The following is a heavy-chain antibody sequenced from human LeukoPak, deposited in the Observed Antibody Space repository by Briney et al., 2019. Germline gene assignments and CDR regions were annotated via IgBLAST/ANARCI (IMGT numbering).Heavy chain of an antibody. D-gene: IGHD3-10*01. Sequence: GGSLRLSCVVSGFTFNRYSMNWVRQAPGKGLEWVSYISSSGSTIYYADSVKGRFAISRDNAKNSLYLQMNSLRAEDTAVYYCARVRGDYYGSGSYYNVHFDYWGQGTLVTVSS. CDR2: ISSSGSTI. V-gene: IGHV3-48*04. CDR3: ARVRGDYYGSGSYYNVHFDY. J-gene: IGHJ4*02. CDR1: GFTFNRYS.